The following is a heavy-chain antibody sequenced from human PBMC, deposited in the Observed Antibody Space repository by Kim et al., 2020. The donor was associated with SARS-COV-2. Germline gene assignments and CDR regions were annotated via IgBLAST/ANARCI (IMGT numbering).Heavy chain of an antibody. V-gene: IGHV3-23*01. Sequence: GGSLRLSCAASGFMFSNYAMSWVRQAPGKGLEWVSALRYSGSRTYYADSVRGRFTISRDNSKNTLYLQMSSLRAEDTAIYYCAKAAYCTSISCYTFFDYWGQGTLVTVSS. J-gene: IGHJ4*02. CDR1: GFMFSNYA. CDR2: LRYSGSRT. CDR3: AKAAYCTSISCYTFFDY. D-gene: IGHD2-2*02.